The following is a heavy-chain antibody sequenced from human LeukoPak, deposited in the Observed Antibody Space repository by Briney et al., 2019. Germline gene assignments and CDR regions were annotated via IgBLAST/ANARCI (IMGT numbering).Heavy chain of an antibody. V-gene: IGHV4-61*01. D-gene: IGHD6-19*01. CDR1: GSSVRSDISH. Sequence: SETLSLTCSVSGSSVRSDISHWSWIRQPPGKGLEWIAYVHYSGSASYNPSLESRVTISLDKSQNQFSLELTSVTAADTAVYYCARNRGWYATDVWGQGAAVTVSS. CDR3: ARNRGWYATDV. CDR2: VHYSGSA. J-gene: IGHJ6*02.